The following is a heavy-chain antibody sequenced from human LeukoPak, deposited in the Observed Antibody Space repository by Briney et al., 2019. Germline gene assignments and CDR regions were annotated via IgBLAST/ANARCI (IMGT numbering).Heavy chain of an antibody. CDR1: GFTFSSYW. CDR3: ARVGYSYGLYYYMDV. D-gene: IGHD5-18*01. CDR2: INSDGSST. V-gene: IGHV3-74*01. J-gene: IGHJ6*03. Sequence: GGSLRLSCAASGFTFSSYWMSWVRQAPGKGLVWVSRINSDGSSTSYADSVKGRFTISRDNAKNTLYLQMNSLRAEDTAVYYCARVGYSYGLYYYMDVWGKGTTVTISS.